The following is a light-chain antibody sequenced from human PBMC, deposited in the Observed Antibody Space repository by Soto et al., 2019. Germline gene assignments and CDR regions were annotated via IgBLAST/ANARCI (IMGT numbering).Light chain of an antibody. Sequence: KQSTRVSSLTPAETATPSRRASQSVSSNYVAWFHQKPGQAPRLLIYGASSRATGVPDRFSASGSGTDFTLTISRLEPEDFAVYYCQQYGSSPFPFGPGTKVDIK. J-gene: IGKJ3*01. CDR1: QSVSSNY. CDR2: GAS. CDR3: QQYGSSPFP. V-gene: IGKV3-20*01.